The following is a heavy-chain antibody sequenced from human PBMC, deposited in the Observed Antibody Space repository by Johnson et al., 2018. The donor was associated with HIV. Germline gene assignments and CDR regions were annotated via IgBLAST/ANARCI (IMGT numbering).Heavy chain of an antibody. Sequence: QVQLLESGGGVVQPGRSLRLSCAASGFTFSSYAMHWVRQAPGKGLEWVAVISYDGSNKYYADSVKGRFTISRDNSKNTLYLQMNSLRAEDTAVYYCARDGLEVDAFDIWGQGTMVTVSS. CDR2: ISYDGSNK. D-gene: IGHD3-3*01. J-gene: IGHJ3*02. CDR3: ARDGLEVDAFDI. V-gene: IGHV3-30-3*01. CDR1: GFTFSSYA.